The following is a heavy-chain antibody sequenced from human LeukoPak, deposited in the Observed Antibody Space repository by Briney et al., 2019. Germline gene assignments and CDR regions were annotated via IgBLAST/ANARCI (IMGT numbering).Heavy chain of an antibody. CDR1: GYIFTNYG. CDR2: ISAYNGNT. D-gene: IGHD1-26*01. J-gene: IGHJ5*02. Sequence: ASVKVSCKASGYIFTNYGISWVRQAPGQGLEWMRWISAYNGNTNYAQKFQGRVTMTTDTSTSTAYMELRSLRSDDTAVYYCARDTKRSRARWENLGFDPWGQGTLVTVSS. V-gene: IGHV1-18*01. CDR3: ARDTKRSRARWENLGFDP.